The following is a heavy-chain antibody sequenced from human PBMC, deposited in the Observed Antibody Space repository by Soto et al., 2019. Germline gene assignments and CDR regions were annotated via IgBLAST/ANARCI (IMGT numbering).Heavy chain of an antibody. Sequence: GGSLRLSCTASGFTFSTYGMHWVRQAPGKGLEWVAIIESAGSKSYAESVKGRITISRDNSKNTLYLQMNSLRTEDTAVYYCAKASAGYCSGGTCYSEYSYGMDVWGQGTTVTVSS. D-gene: IGHD2-15*01. CDR2: IESAGSK. V-gene: IGHV3-30*18. J-gene: IGHJ6*02. CDR1: GFTFSTYG. CDR3: AKASAGYCSGGTCYSEYSYGMDV.